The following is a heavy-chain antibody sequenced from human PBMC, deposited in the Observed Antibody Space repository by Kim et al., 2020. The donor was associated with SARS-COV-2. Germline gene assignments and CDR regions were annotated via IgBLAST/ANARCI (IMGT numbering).Heavy chain of an antibody. D-gene: IGHD6-19*01. CDR2: INHSGST. V-gene: IGHV4-34*01. J-gene: IGHJ4*02. CDR3: ARDTSPPYSSGWYRPRGGLDY. CDR1: GGSFSGYY. Sequence: SETLSLTCAVYGGSFSGYYWSWIRQPPGKGLEWIGEINHSGSTNYNPSLKSRVTISVDTSKNQFSLKLSSVTAADTAVYYCARDTSPPYSSGWYRPRGGLDYWGQGTLVTVSS.